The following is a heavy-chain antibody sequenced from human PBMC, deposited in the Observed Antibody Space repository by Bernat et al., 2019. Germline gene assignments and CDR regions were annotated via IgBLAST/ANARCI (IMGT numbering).Heavy chain of an antibody. J-gene: IGHJ6*03. CDR1: GFTFSDYY. CDR2: ISSSSSYT. Sequence: AASGFTFSDYYMSWIRQAPGKGLDCVSYISSSSSYTNYADSVKGRFTISRDNAKNSLYLQMNSRRAEDTSVYYCARGTSNSAPYMDVWGKG. V-gene: IGHV3-11*05. D-gene: IGHD1/OR15-1a*01. CDR3: ARGTSNSAPYMDV.